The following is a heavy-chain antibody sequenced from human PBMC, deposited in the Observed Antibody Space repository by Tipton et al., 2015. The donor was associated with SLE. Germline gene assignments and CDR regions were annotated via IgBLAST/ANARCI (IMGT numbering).Heavy chain of an antibody. CDR2: IKQDGSEK. J-gene: IGHJ6*02. V-gene: IGHV3-7*01. CDR1: GFTFSSYW. CDR3: ARDPVDYYYYGMDV. Sequence: SLRLSCAASGFTFSSYWMSWVRQAPGKGLEWVANIKQDGSEKYYVDSVKGRFTISRDNAKNSLYLQMNSLRAEDTAVYYCARDPVDYYYYGMDVWGQGTTVTVSS.